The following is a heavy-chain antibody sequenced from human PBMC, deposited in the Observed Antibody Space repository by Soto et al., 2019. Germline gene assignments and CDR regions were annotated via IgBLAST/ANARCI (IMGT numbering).Heavy chain of an antibody. CDR1: GFTFSDYY. CDR2: ISSSGSTI. CDR3: AREAYYGSGSYLTPSPFFDY. V-gene: IGHV3-11*01. D-gene: IGHD3-10*01. Sequence: GGSLRLSCAASGFTFSDYYMSWIRQAPGKGLEWVSYISSSGSTIYYADSVKGRFTISRDNAKNSLYLQMNSLRAEDTAVYYCAREAYYGSGSYLTPSPFFDYWGQGTLVTVSS. J-gene: IGHJ4*02.